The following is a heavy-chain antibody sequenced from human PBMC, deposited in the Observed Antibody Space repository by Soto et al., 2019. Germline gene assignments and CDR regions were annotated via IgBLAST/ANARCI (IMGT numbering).Heavy chain of an antibody. D-gene: IGHD2-15*01. J-gene: IGHJ2*01. Sequence: VQLVESGGGLVQPGGSLRLSCAASGFTFSSYWMSWVRQAPGKGLEWVANIKQDGSEKYYVDSVKGRFTISRDNAKNSLYLQMNSLRAEDTAVYYCAREWVVADTATIYWYFDLWGRGTLVTVSS. CDR2: IKQDGSEK. CDR1: GFTFSSYW. CDR3: AREWVVADTATIYWYFDL. V-gene: IGHV3-7*01.